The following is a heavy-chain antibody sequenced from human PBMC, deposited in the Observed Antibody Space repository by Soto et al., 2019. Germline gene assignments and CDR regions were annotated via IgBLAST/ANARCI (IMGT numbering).Heavy chain of an antibody. CDR1: GGSISGYY. CDR3: ARDPYCSGGSCRGEEDFDY. CDR2: IYTSGST. D-gene: IGHD2-15*01. V-gene: IGHV4-4*07. Sequence: QVQLQESGPGLVKPSETLSLTCTVSGGSISGYYWSWIRQPAGKGLEWIGRIYTSGSTNYNPSLKRRVTMSLDTSKTHFSLKLSSVTAADTAVYYCARDPYCSGGSCRGEEDFDYWGQGTLVTVSS. J-gene: IGHJ4*02.